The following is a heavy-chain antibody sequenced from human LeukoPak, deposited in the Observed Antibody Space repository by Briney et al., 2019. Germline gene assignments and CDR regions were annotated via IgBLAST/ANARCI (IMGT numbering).Heavy chain of an antibody. J-gene: IGHJ3*02. CDR1: GGTFSSYA. D-gene: IGHD2-2*01. CDR3: ARVTPFDIVVVPAASGPFDI. CDR2: IIPIFGTA. V-gene: IGHV1-69*13. Sequence: SVKVSCKATGGTFSSYAISWVRQAPGQGLGWMGGIIPIFGTANYAQKFQGRVTITADESTSTAYMELGSLRSEDTAVYYCARVTPFDIVVVPAASGPFDIWGQGTIGTVSS.